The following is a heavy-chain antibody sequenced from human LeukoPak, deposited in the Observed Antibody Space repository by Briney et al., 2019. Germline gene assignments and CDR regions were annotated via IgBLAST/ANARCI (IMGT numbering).Heavy chain of an antibody. CDR1: GGTFSNYA. CDR2: IIPMFGTA. V-gene: IGHV1-69*05. D-gene: IGHD6-25*01. CDR3: VRRQALRGRHRAFDP. Sequence: SVKVSCKASGGTFSNYAISWVRQAPGQGLEWLGGIIPMFGTAKYAQKFQGRVTITTDESTTTAYMEMISLRFEDTAVYYCVRRQALRGRHRAFDPWGQGTLVTVTS. J-gene: IGHJ5*02.